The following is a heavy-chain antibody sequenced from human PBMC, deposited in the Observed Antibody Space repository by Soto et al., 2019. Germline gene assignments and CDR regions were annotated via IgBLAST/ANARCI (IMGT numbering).Heavy chain of an antibody. CDR1: GYTFTSYG. CDR3: ARAYGIVVVPAARGHDAFDI. Sequence: GPSVKVCCTASGYTFTSYGISWVRQEHGQGLEWMGWISPNNGNTNYAQKFQGWVTMTRDTSISTAYMELSRLRSDDTAVYYCARAYGIVVVPAARGHDAFDIWGQGTMVTVSS. CDR2: ISPNNGNT. D-gene: IGHD2-2*01. V-gene: IGHV1-18*01. J-gene: IGHJ3*02.